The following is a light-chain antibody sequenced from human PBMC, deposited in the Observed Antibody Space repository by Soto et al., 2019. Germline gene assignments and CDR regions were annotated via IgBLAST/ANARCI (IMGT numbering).Light chain of an antibody. CDR2: DVS. CDR3: SSYTSRPVV. J-gene: IGLJ2*01. V-gene: IGLV2-14*01. CDR1: SSDVGGYNY. Sequence: QSALTQPASVSGSPGQSITISCTGTSSDVGGYNYVSWYQQHPGKAPKLMIYDVSNRPSGVSNRFSGSKSGNTASLTISGLQAEDEADYFCSSYTSRPVVFRRGTQLTVL.